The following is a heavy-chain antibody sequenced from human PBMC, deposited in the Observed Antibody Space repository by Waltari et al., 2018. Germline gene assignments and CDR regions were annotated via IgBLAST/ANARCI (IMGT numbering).Heavy chain of an antibody. CDR3: ARNQNGAFDV. J-gene: IGHJ3*01. CDR1: GVSISSHF. CDR2: IRTSGVT. D-gene: IGHD2-2*01. Sequence: QVQLQESGPGLVKPSETLSLTYTVSGVSISSHFWTWIRQPAGKGLEWVGRIRTSGVTDYSPALKSRVTMSVDTSKNQFSLRLSSVTAADTAVYYCARNQNGAFDVWGQGTRVTVSS. V-gene: IGHV4-4*07.